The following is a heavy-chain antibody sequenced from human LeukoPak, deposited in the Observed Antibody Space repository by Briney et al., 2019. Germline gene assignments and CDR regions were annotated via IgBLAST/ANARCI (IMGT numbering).Heavy chain of an antibody. V-gene: IGHV3-30*18. CDR1: GFTFSSYG. J-gene: IGHJ4*02. CDR2: ISYDGSNK. D-gene: IGHD6-13*01. CDR3: SKDTAAAGTVIDY. Sequence: GGSLRLSCAASGFTFSSYGIHWVRQAPGKGLEWVAVISYDGSNKYYADSVKGRFTISRDNSKNTLYLQMNSLRAEDTAVYYCSKDTAAAGTVIDYWGQGTLVTVSS.